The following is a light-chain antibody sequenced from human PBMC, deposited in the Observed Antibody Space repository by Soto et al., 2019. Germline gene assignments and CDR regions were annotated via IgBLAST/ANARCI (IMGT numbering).Light chain of an antibody. V-gene: IGKV1-5*03. CDR3: QQYKTYPYT. CDR2: KAT. Sequence: DIPMTQSPSTLSASVGDRVTITCRASQSVDSWLAWYQLKPGKAPNLLIYKATRLAGGVPSRFSGSGSGTDFPLTFSSLQPDDFATYYCQQYKTYPYTFGQGTKVEMK. CDR1: QSVDSW. J-gene: IGKJ2*01.